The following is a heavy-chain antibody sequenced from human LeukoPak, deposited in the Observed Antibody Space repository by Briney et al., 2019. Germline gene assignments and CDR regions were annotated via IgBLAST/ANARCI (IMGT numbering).Heavy chain of an antibody. J-gene: IGHJ3*02. CDR1: GGSLSGYY. V-gene: IGHV4-34*01. Sequence: SETLSLTCAVYGGSLSGYYWSWIRQPPGKGLEWIGEINHSGSTNYNPSLKSRVTISVDTSKNQFSLKLSSVTAADTAVYYCARGFSILDAFDIWGQGTMVTVSS. CDR3: ARGFSILDAFDI. CDR2: INHSGST. D-gene: IGHD3/OR15-3a*01.